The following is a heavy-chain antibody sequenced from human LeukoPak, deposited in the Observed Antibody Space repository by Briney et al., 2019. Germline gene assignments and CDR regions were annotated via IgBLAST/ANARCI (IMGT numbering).Heavy chain of an antibody. CDR3: ARIRGIVVVPAARNYYYYYYYMDV. CDR1: GGSISSYY. Sequence: SETLSLTCTVSGGSISSYYWSWIRQPPGKGLEWIGYIYYSGSTNYNPSLKSRVTMSVDTSKNQFSLKLSSVTAADTAVYYCARIRGIVVVPAARNYYYYYYYMDVWGKGTTVTVSS. J-gene: IGHJ6*03. V-gene: IGHV4-59*12. D-gene: IGHD2-2*01. CDR2: IYYSGST.